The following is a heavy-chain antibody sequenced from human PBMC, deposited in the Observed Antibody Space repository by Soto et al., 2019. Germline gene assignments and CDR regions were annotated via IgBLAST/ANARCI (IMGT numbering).Heavy chain of an antibody. CDR2: ISSSGSYI. Sequence: QVQLVESGGGLVKPGGSLRLSCAASGFTSNDYYISWIRQAPGKGLEWISYISSSGSYIRYADSVKGRLTISRDKAKNSVFLQMNSLRAEDTAVYYCAREIRDGYKFYFDFWGQGTLVTVSA. J-gene: IGHJ4*02. CDR3: AREIRDGYKFYFDF. CDR1: GFTSNDYY. V-gene: IGHV3-11*06. D-gene: IGHD5-12*01.